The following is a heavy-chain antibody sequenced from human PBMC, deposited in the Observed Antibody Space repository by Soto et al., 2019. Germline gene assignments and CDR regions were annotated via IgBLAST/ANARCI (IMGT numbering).Heavy chain of an antibody. CDR2: IYWDDDK. J-gene: IGHJ4*02. V-gene: IGHV2-5*02. D-gene: IGHD6-19*01. CDR1: GFSLSTSGVG. CDR3: AHRLGGIGVAGTFDY. Sequence: QITLKESGPTLVKPTQTLTLTCTFSGFSLSTSGVGVGWIRQPPGKALEWLALIYWDDDKRYSPSLKSRLTITKDTYNNQVVLTMPNMDPVDTATYYCAHRLGGIGVAGTFDYWGQGTLVTVSS.